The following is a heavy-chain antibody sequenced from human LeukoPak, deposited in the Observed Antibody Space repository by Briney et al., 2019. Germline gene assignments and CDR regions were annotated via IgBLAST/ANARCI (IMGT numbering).Heavy chain of an antibody. CDR1: GYTFTSYY. J-gene: IGHJ3*02. Sequence: ASVKVSCKASGYTFTSYYIDWVREAPGQGLEWMGVINPSGGSTRDAHKFQGRVPMTGDPSTRTVYMELSSLTSDDTAVYYCARGMVVTDAFDIWGQGTMVTVSS. D-gene: IGHD2-21*02. CDR2: INPSGGST. CDR3: ARGMVVTDAFDI. V-gene: IGHV1-46*01.